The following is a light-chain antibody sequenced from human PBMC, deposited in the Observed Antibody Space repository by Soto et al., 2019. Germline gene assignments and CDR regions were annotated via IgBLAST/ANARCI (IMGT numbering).Light chain of an antibody. CDR2: GAS. CDR3: QQYHTWPIT. Sequence: EIVMTQSPATLSVSPGGRATLSCRASQSISDTLAWYQQKPGQAPSPLIYGASTRATGFPARFSGSGSGADFTITISSLQSEDCEIYDGQQYHTWPITFGGGTKVDIK. CDR1: QSISDT. J-gene: IGKJ4*01. V-gene: IGKV3-15*01.